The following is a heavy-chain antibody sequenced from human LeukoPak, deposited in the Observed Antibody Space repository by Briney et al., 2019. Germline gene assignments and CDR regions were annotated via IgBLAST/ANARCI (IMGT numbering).Heavy chain of an antibody. Sequence: SETLSLTCTVSGGSISSYYWSWIRQPPGKGLEWIGYIYYSGSTNYNPSLKSRVTISVDTSKNQFSLKLSSLTAADTAVYYCARTYGSGYYFDYWGQGTLVTVSS. J-gene: IGHJ4*02. CDR1: GGSISSYY. CDR3: ARTYGSGYYFDY. V-gene: IGHV4-59*08. D-gene: IGHD3-10*01. CDR2: IYYSGST.